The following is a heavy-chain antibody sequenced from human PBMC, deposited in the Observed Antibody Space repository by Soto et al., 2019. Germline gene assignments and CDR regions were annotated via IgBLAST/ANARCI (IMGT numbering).Heavy chain of an antibody. CDR1: GFSLSTSGVG. CDR3: AHRTDVLLWFGESADAFDI. V-gene: IGHV2-5*02. CDR2: IYWDDDK. J-gene: IGHJ3*02. Sequence: QITLKESGPTLVKPTQTLTLTYTFSGFSLSTSGVGVGWIRRPPGKALEWLALIYWDDDKRYSPSLKSRLTITKDTSKNQVVLTMTNMDPVDTATYYCAHRTDVLLWFGESADAFDIWGQGTMVTVSS. D-gene: IGHD3-10*01.